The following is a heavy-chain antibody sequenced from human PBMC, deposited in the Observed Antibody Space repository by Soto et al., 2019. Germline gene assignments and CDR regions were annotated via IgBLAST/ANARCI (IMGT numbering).Heavy chain of an antibody. CDR1: GASISYGGFS. J-gene: IGHJ4*02. D-gene: IGHD5-12*01. Sequence: SETLSLSCTVSGASISYGGFSWSWIRQSPGKGLEWIGYISHLESTYFHPSFKSRLTMSIDRTRNQFSLKLSSVTAADMAVYYCARGGGYDSFDYWGQGVLVTVSS. V-gene: IGHV4-30-2*06. CDR3: ARGGGYDSFDY. CDR2: ISHLEST.